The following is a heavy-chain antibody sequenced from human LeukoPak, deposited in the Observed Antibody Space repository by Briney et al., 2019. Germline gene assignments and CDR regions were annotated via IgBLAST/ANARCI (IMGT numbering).Heavy chain of an antibody. CDR2: FDPEDGET. Sequence: ASVKVSCKASGYTFTGYYMHWVRQAPGQGLEWMGGFDPEDGETIYAQKFQGRVAMTEDTSTDTAYMELSSLRSEDTAVYYCATVAPEDYYFDYWGQGTLVTVSS. J-gene: IGHJ4*02. V-gene: IGHV1-24*01. CDR1: GYTFTGYY. CDR3: ATVAPEDYYFDY. D-gene: IGHD3/OR15-3a*01.